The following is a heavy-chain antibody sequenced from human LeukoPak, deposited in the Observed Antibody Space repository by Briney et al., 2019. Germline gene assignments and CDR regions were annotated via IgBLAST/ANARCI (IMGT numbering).Heavy chain of an antibody. J-gene: IGHJ4*02. D-gene: IGHD3-10*01. CDR3: TTGVGRY. V-gene: IGHV3-15*01. Sequence: GGSLRLSCAASGFTFSNAWMSWVRQAPGKGLEWVGRIKSKSDGGITDYAAPVKGRFTISRDDSKNTLYLQMNSLKTEDTGVYYCTTGVGRYWGQGTLVTVSS. CDR2: IKSKSDGGIT. CDR1: GFTFSNAW.